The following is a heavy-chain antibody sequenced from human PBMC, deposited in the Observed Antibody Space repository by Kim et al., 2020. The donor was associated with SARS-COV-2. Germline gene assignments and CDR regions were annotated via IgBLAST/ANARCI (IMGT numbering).Heavy chain of an antibody. D-gene: IGHD3-3*01. J-gene: IGHJ4*02. CDR3: AKEFYQDDFWSGYYPLGDY. CDR2: ISYDGSNK. CDR1: GFTFSSYG. V-gene: IGHV3-30*18. Sequence: GGSLRLSCAASGFTFSSYGMHWVRQAPGKGLEWVAVISYDGSNKYYADSVKGRFTISRDNSKNTLYLQMNSLRAEDTAVYYCAKEFYQDDFWSGYYPLGDYWGQGTLVTVSS.